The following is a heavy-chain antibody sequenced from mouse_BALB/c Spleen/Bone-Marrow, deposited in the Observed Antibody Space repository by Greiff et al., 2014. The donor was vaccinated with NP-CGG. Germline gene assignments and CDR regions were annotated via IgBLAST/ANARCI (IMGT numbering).Heavy chain of an antibody. V-gene: IGHV1S56*01. Sequence: VQRVESGPELVKPGASVRISCKASDYTFTSYYIHRVKQRPGQGLEWIGWIYPGNVNTKYNEKFKGKATLTADKSSSTAYLQLSSLTSEDSAVYFCASGDYWGQGTTLTVSS. CDR3: ASGDY. CDR2: IYPGNVNT. CDR1: DYTFTSYY. J-gene: IGHJ2*01.